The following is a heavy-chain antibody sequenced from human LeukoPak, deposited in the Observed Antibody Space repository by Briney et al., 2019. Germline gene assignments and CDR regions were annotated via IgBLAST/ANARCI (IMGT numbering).Heavy chain of an antibody. J-gene: IGHJ4*02. Sequence: PSETLSLTCTVSGGSISSYYWSWIRQPPGKGLEWIGYIYYSGSTNYNPSLKSRVTISVDTSKNQISLKLSSVTAADTAVYYCARDRGILWWDLDYWGQGTLVTVSS. CDR1: GGSISSYY. CDR2: IYYSGST. CDR3: ARDRGILWWDLDY. V-gene: IGHV4-59*01. D-gene: IGHD2-21*01.